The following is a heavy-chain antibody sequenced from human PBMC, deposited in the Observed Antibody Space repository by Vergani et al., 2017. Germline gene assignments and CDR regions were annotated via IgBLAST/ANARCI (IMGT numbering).Heavy chain of an antibody. Sequence: EVDLVESGGGLAQPGGSLRLSCEASGITFWKFGRHWVRQGPGKGPEWVSGIRWNSGAVDYANSVRGRFTISRDPSRNAVYHQMNILRVEDTGVYYCTRGECSGTACYGHYFDLWGHGIPVTVSS. D-gene: IGHD2-15*01. V-gene: IGHV3-9*01. CDR2: IRWNSGAV. J-gene: IGHJ4*01. CDR1: GITFWKFG. CDR3: TRGECSGTACYGHYFDL.